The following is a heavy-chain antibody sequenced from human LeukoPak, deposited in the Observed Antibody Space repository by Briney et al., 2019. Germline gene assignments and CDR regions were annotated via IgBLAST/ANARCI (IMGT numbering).Heavy chain of an antibody. D-gene: IGHD3-22*01. CDR2: IQNSGRT. CDR3: ALGPYELDV. V-gene: IGHV4-59*11. Sequence: PSETLSLSCSVSAGSISSHYWSWIRQPTGKGLEWMAYIQNSGRTKYNPSLKNGVTILVDTSKNQFSLKLRAVNAAERAGYYCALGPYELDVWGQGTLTTVSS. CDR1: AGSISSHY. J-gene: IGHJ4*02.